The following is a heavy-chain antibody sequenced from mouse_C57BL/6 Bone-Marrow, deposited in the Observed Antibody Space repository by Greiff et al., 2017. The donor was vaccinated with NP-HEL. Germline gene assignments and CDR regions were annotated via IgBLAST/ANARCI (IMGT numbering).Heavy chain of an antibody. V-gene: IGHV1-78*01. CDR2: IYPRDGST. CDR3: ASPIYYDFYYAMDY. D-gene: IGHD2-4*01. J-gene: IGHJ4*01. CDR1: GYTFTDHT. Sequence: VQLQQSDAELVKPGASVKISCKVSGYTFTDHTIHWMKQRPEQGREWIGYIYPRDGSTKYNEKFKGKATLTADKSSSTAYMQLNSLTSEYSAVYFCASPIYYDFYYAMDYWGQGTSVTVSS.